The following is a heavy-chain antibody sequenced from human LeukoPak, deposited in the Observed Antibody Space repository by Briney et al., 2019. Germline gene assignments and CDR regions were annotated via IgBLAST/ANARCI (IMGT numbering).Heavy chain of an antibody. CDR3: ARGGIQLWFDY. CDR2: INTNTGNP. J-gene: IGHJ4*02. V-gene: IGHV7-4-1*02. Sequence: ASVKVSCKASGYIFTCYAMNWVRQAPGQGLEWMGWINTNTGNPTYAQGFTGRFVFSLDTSVSTAYLQISSLKAEDTAVYYCARGGIQLWFDYWGQGTLVTVSS. CDR1: GYIFTCYA. D-gene: IGHD5-18*01.